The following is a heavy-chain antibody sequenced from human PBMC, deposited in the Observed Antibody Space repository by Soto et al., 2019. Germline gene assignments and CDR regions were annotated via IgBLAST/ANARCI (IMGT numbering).Heavy chain of an antibody. CDR1: GYSIISSNW. D-gene: IGHD2-2*01. Sequence: SETLSLTCAVSGYSIISSNWWGWIRQPPGKGLEWIGYIYYSGTTYYNPSLKSRVTMSVDTSKNQFSLKLTSVTAADTAVYYCARVPDRWSQGTLVTVSS. CDR3: ARVPDR. V-gene: IGHV4-28*03. CDR2: IYYSGTT. J-gene: IGHJ5*02.